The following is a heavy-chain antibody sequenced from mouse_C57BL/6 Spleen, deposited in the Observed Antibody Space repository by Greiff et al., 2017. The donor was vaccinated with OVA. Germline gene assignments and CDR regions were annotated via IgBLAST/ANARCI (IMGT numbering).Heavy chain of an antibody. CDR2: IDPSASYT. CDR3: ARLGPDYAMDY. Sequence: VPLHQPVSALVLPLASVPLSCQASFYTFPLYSLPLLQPSPFPVLAWIGEIDPSASYTNYNQKFNGKSTLTVDKSSSTAYMQLSRLTSEDSAVYYCARLGPDYAMDYWGQGTSVTVSS. J-gene: IGHJ4*01. CDR1: FYTFPLYS. V-gene: IGHV1-69*01. D-gene: IGHD4-1*01.